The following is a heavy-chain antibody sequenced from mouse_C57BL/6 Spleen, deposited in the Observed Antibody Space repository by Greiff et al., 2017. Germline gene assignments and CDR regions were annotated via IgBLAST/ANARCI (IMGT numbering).Heavy chain of an antibody. CDR1: GYSFTGYY. CDR2: INPSTGGT. J-gene: IGHJ4*01. Sequence: VQLQQSGPELVKPGASVKISCKASGYSFTGYYMNWVKQSPEKSLEWIGEINPSTGGTTYNQKFKAKVTLTVDKASSTAYMQLKSLTSEDSAVYYCARRPYGSLYAMDSWGQGTSVTVSS. V-gene: IGHV1-42*01. D-gene: IGHD1-1*01. CDR3: ARRPYGSLYAMDS.